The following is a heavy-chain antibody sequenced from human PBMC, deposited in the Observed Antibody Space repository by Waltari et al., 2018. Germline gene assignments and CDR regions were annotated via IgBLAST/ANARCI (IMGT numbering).Heavy chain of an antibody. V-gene: IGHV3-21*01. CDR2: ITVVDDT. D-gene: IGHD6-19*01. J-gene: IGHJ4*02. CDR1: GVTFSNYA. CDR3: TRDLYGSGGDYFDP. Sequence: EVQVLESGGDLVKPGGSLRLSCAASGVTFSNYAINWVSLAPGTVLQWVPAITVVDDTYYADSVKGRFTISRDNAKNSLFLQMNSLRAEDTAVYYCTRDLYGSGGDYFDPWGQGTLVTVSS.